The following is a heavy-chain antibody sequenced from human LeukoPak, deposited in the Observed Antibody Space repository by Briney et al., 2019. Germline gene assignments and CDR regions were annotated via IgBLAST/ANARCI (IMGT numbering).Heavy chain of an antibody. CDR2: ISWNSGSI. D-gene: IGHD4-11*01. Sequence: GGSLRLSCAASGFTFDDYAMHWVRQAPGKGLEWVSGISWNSGSIGYADSVKGRFTISRDNSKNTLYLQMNSLRAEDTAVYYCAKASDYSNARTFDYWGQGTLVTVSS. J-gene: IGHJ4*02. CDR1: GFTFDDYA. CDR3: AKASDYSNARTFDY. V-gene: IGHV3-9*01.